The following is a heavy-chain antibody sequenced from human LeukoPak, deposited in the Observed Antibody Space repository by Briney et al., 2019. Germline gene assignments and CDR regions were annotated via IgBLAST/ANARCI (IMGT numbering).Heavy chain of an antibody. Sequence: GESLKISCKGSGYSFPSYWIGWVRQMPGEGLEWMGIIYPSDSDTRYSPSFQGQVTISADKSINTAYLQWSSLKVSDTAMYYCASPIGGHAMDVWGQGTTVTVSS. J-gene: IGHJ6*02. CDR3: ASPIGGHAMDV. CDR1: GYSFPSYW. D-gene: IGHD3-10*01. V-gene: IGHV5-51*01. CDR2: IYPSDSDT.